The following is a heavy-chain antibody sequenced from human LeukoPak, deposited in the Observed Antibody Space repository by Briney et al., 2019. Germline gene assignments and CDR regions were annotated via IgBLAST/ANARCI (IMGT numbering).Heavy chain of an antibody. V-gene: IGHV4-61*02. CDR3: AREWRTMVRGVIDTSYYYYYYMDV. Sequence: PSETLSLTCTVSGGSISSGSYYWSWIRQPAGKGLEWIGRIYTSGSTNYNPSLKSRVTISVDTSKNQFSLKLSSVTAPDTAVYYCAREWRTMVRGVIDTSYYYYYYMDVWGKGTTVTISS. CDR2: IYTSGST. J-gene: IGHJ6*03. D-gene: IGHD3-10*01. CDR1: GGSISSGSYY.